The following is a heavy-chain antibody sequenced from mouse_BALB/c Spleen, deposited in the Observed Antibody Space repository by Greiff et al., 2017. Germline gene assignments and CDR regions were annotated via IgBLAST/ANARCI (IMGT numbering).Heavy chain of an antibody. D-gene: IGHD2-3*01. V-gene: IGHV5-6-5*01. J-gene: IGHJ4*01. CDR1: GFTFSSYA. Sequence: EVQVVESGGGLVKPGGSLKLSCAASGFTFSSYAMSWVSQTPEKRLEWVASISSGGSTYYPDSVKGRFTISRDNARNILYLQMSSLRSEDTAMYYCARVRDCYHLYAMDYWGQGTSVTVSS. CDR3: ARVRDCYHLYAMDY. CDR2: ISSGGST.